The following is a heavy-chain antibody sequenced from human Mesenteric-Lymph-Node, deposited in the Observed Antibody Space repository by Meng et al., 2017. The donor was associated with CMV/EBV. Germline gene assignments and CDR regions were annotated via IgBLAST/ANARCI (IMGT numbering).Heavy chain of an antibody. CDR2: IYYSGTT. V-gene: IGHV4-59*01. Sequence: ESLKISCAASGFTFDDYAMHWVRQSPGKGLEWIGYIYYSGTTNYNPSLKSRVTMSVDTSKDLLSLRLNSVTAADTAVYYCASGQHMIDAFDIWGQGTMVTVSS. CDR1: GFTFDDYA. J-gene: IGHJ3*02. CDR3: ASGQHMIDAFDI. D-gene: IGHD3-22*01.